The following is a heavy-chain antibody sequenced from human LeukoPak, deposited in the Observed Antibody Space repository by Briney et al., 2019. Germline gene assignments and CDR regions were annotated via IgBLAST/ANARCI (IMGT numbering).Heavy chain of an antibody. CDR2: IYYTGST. D-gene: IGHD6-13*01. CDR1: GGSISSSSYY. Sequence: SETLSLTCTVSGGSISSSSYYWGWIRQPPGKGLEWIGSIYYTGSTYYNPSLKSRVTISVDTSKNQFSLKLSSVTAADTAVYYCARTRRQQLVVYYYYYYMDVWGKGTTVTVSS. J-gene: IGHJ6*03. CDR3: ARTRRQQLVVYYYYYYMDV. V-gene: IGHV4-39*07.